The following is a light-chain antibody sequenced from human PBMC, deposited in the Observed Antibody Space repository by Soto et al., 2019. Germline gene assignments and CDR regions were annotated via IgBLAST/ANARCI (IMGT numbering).Light chain of an antibody. CDR2: GAS. Sequence: EIVLTQSPATLSLSPGERATLSCRASQSISGYLGWYQQKPGQAPRLLIYGASTRATGIPVRFSGSGFGTEFTLTISSLQSEDFAVYYCQQYKNWPLFGQGTKVDIK. CDR1: QSISGY. J-gene: IGKJ1*01. CDR3: QQYKNWPL. V-gene: IGKV3-15*01.